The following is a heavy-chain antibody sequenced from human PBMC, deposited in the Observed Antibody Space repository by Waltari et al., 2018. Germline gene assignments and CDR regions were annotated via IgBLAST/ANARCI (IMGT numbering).Heavy chain of an antibody. D-gene: IGHD6-13*01. CDR3: AARGGSSSWYSSPYYYYGMDV. V-gene: IGHV1-58*02. CDR1: GYTLTELS. J-gene: IGHJ6*02. CDR2: IGGGRGNT. Sequence: QLVQSGAEVKKPGASVKVSCKVSGYTLTELSMHWVRQAPGKGLEWIGWIGGGRGNTKYAQKFQERVNSTREMSTSTADMELSSLRSEDTAVYYCAARGGSSSWYSSPYYYYGMDVWGQGTTVTVSS.